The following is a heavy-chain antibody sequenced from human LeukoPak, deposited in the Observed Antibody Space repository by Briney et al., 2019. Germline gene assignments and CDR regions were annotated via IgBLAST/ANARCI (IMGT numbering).Heavy chain of an antibody. V-gene: IGHV3-23*01. CDR1: GFPFSSYW. J-gene: IGHJ4*02. D-gene: IGHD4-17*01. CDR3: AKARDGDPDY. CDR2: ITGSGGST. Sequence: GGSLRLSCAASGFPFSSYWMSWVRQAPGKGLEWVSTITGSGGSTYYADSVKGRFTISRDNSKNTLYLQMNSLRAEDTAVYYCAKARDGDPDYWGQGTLVTVSS.